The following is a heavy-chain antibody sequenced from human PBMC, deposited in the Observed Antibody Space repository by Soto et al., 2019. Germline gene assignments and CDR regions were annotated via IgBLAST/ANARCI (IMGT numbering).Heavy chain of an antibody. D-gene: IGHD3-22*01. CDR2: IIPIFGTA. V-gene: IGHV1-69*13. CDR1: GGTFSSYA. Sequence: SVKVSCKASGGTFSSYAISWVRQAPGQGLEWMGGIIPIFGTANYAQKFQGRVTITADESTSTAYMELSSLRSEDTAVYYCAGVVVITQYYYYGMDVWGQGTTVTVSS. CDR3: AGVVVITQYYYYGMDV. J-gene: IGHJ6*02.